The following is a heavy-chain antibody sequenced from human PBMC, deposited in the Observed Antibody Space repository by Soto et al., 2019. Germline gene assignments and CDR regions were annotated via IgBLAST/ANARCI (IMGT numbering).Heavy chain of an antibody. V-gene: IGHV1-2*02. Sequence: SVKVSCKASGYTFTGYYMHWVRQAPGQGLEWMGWINPNSGGTNYAQKFQGRVTMTRDTSISTAYMELSRLRSDDAAVYYCARDSPYYYDSSGYSFDYWGQGTLVTVSS. J-gene: IGHJ4*02. D-gene: IGHD3-22*01. CDR2: INPNSGGT. CDR3: ARDSPYYYDSSGYSFDY. CDR1: GYTFTGYY.